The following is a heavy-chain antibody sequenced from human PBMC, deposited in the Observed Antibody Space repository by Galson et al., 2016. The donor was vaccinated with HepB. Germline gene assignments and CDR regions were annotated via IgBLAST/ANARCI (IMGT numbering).Heavy chain of an antibody. Sequence: SETLSLTCSISGGSLTTYYLNWIRQPPGKGLEWIGNVSDSGSTTYNPSLESRVTISIDTSKKQFSLKLTSVTAADTAVDYCARHKVSATAGGFDAWGQGTLVTVSS. CDR3: ARHKVSATAGGFDA. CDR1: GGSLTTYY. D-gene: IGHD6-13*01. CDR2: VSDSGST. V-gene: IGHV4-59*01. J-gene: IGHJ5*02.